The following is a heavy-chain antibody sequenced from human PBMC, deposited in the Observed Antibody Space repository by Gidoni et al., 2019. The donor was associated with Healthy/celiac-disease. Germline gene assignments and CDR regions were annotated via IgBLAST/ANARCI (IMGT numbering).Heavy chain of an antibody. CDR3: AREGGDYRDNNFFDP. J-gene: IGHJ5*02. D-gene: IGHD4-17*01. CDR1: GGSIDSYY. V-gene: IGHV4-4*08. Sequence: QLQESGPRLLRPSETLSLTCTVSGGSIDSYYWSWIRQTPGKGLEWIGSLYDSGRTDYKSSLKSRVSISGDTSKNQFSLKLTSMTASDTAVYFCAREGGDYRDNNFFDPWGQGALVTVSS. CDR2: LYDSGRT.